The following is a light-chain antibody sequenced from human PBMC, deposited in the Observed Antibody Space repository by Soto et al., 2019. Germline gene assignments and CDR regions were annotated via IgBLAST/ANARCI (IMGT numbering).Light chain of an antibody. J-gene: IGLJ2*01. CDR3: AAWDDSLSGVV. CDR2: RNN. Sequence: QSVLTQSPSASGTPGQRVTISCSGSGSNIGRNFAYWYQHVPGTAPRLLIQRNNERPSGVPDRFSGSKSGTSVSLAISGLRSDDEATYYCAAWDDSLSGVVFGGGTKLTVL. V-gene: IGLV1-47*01. CDR1: GSNIGRNF.